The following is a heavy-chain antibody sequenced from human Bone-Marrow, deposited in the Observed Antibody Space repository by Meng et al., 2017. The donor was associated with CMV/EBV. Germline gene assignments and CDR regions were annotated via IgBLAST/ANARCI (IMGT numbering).Heavy chain of an antibody. V-gene: IGHV3-53*05. CDR2: IYSGGST. CDR3: AKVHRRENIVVVPAAIDY. J-gene: IGHJ4*02. Sequence: GGSLRLSCAASGFTVSSNYMSWVRQAPGKGLEWVSVIYSGGSTYYADSVKGRFTISRDNSKNTLYLQMNSLRAEDTAVYYCAKVHRRENIVVVPAAIDYWGQGTLVTASS. D-gene: IGHD2-2*02. CDR1: GFTVSSNY.